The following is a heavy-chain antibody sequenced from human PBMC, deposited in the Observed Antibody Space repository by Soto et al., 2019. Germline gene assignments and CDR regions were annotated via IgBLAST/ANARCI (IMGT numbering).Heavy chain of an antibody. CDR3: ATDLGGLRMGNYGDSTYYYYYGMDV. Sequence: GASVKVSCKVSGYTLTELSMHWVRQAPGKGLEWMGGFDPEDGETIYAQKFQGRVTMTEDTSTDTAYMELSSLRSEDTAVYYCATDLGGLRMGNYGDSTYYYYYGMDVWGQGTTVTVSS. D-gene: IGHD4-17*01. J-gene: IGHJ6*02. CDR1: GYTLTELS. CDR2: FDPEDGET. V-gene: IGHV1-24*01.